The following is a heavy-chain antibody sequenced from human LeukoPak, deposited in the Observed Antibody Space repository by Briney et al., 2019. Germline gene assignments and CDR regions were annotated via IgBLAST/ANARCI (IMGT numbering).Heavy chain of an antibody. J-gene: IGHJ6*02. Sequence: SETLSLTCAVSGGSISRGGYSRSWIRQPPGKGLEWIGYIYHSGSTYYNPSLKSRVTISVDRSKNQFSLKLSSVTAADTAVYYCARDSLRRDGMDVWGQGTTVTVSS. V-gene: IGHV4-30-2*01. CDR1: GGSISRGGYS. CDR2: IYHSGST. CDR3: ARDSLRRDGMDV.